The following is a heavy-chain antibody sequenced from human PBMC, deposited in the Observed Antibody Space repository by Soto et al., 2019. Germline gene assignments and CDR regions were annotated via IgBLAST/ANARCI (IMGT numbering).Heavy chain of an antibody. CDR3: AIDRTNTWSLDY. D-gene: IGHD2-8*02. CDR2: ISNDGSNK. Sequence: GGSLRLSCEVSGFTLTNQGVHWVRQAPGKGLEWVAVISNDGSNKYYDSVKGRFTISRDNSKNTVYLQMDSLRLEDTAVYYCAIDRTNTWSLDYWGQGTLVTVS. J-gene: IGHJ4*02. CDR1: GFTLTNQG. V-gene: IGHV3-30*03.